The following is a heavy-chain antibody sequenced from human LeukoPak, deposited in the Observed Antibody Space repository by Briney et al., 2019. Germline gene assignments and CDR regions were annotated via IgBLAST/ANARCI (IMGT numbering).Heavy chain of an antibody. CDR2: LYTNRRN. V-gene: IGHV4-4*07. CDR3: ARGLRYITIFGVSDAFDI. D-gene: IGHD3-3*01. J-gene: IGHJ3*02. CDR1: GGSISTDY. Sequence: SETLSLTCSVSGGSISTDYWNWIRQPAGKGLEWIGRLYTNRRNDYNPSLKSRVTISVDKSKNQFSLKLSSVTAADTAVYYCARGLRYITIFGVSDAFDIWGQGTMVTVSS.